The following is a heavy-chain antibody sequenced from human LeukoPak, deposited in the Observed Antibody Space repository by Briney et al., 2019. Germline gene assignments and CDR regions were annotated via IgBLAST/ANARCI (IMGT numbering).Heavy chain of an antibody. Sequence: SETLSLTCLVSGGSMSSYFWSRIRQPAGKGLEWIGRFYSSGNSNYNPSLKSRVTMSADTSKNQFSMELTSVTAADTTVYYCARVNDFWSARDPTNWFDPWGQGTLVTVSS. CDR1: GGSMSSYF. V-gene: IGHV4-4*07. CDR3: ARVNDFWSARDPTNWFDP. CDR2: FYSSGNS. D-gene: IGHD3-3*01. J-gene: IGHJ5*02.